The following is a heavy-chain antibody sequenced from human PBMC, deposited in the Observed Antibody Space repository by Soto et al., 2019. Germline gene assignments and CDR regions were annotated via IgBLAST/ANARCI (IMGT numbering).Heavy chain of an antibody. CDR3: ARDPPETPSDY. V-gene: IGHV1-18*01. J-gene: IGHJ4*02. Sequence: QVQLVQSGADVKKPGASVKVSCKASGYTFTDYGISWVRQAPGQGLEWMGWISAKNENTNLAQKLRGRVTLTTDTSTSTVYMELRSLTPDDTAVYYWARDPPETPSDYWGQGTLVTVSS. CDR1: GYTFTDYG. CDR2: ISAKNENT.